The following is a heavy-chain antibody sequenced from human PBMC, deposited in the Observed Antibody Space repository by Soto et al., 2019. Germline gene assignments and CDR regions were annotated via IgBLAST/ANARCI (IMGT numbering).Heavy chain of an antibody. J-gene: IGHJ4*02. CDR2: LIPILGTT. CDR1: GGTFSSDA. D-gene: IGHD6-19*01. CDR3: ARASGYVSGWYHDY. Sequence: GASVKVSCKASGGTFSSDAVSWARHAPGQGLEWMGGLIPILGTTHYAQKFQGRVTITADESTNTAYMELSSLRSDDTAVYYCARASGYVSGWYHDYWGQGTRVTVSS. V-gene: IGHV1-69*13.